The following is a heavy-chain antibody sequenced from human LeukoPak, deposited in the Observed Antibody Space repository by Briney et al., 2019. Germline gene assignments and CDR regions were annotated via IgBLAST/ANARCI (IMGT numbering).Heavy chain of an antibody. CDR3: ARGDYDILTGWPY. CDR1: GHTFTGYY. D-gene: IGHD3-9*01. J-gene: IGHJ4*02. V-gene: IGHV1-2*02. CDR2: INPNSGGT. Sequence: ASVKVSCKASGHTFTGYYKHWVRQAPGQGLEWMGWINPNSGGTNYAQKFQGRVTMTRDTSINTAYMDLSRLGSDDTAVYYCARGDYDILTGWPYWGQGTLVTVSS.